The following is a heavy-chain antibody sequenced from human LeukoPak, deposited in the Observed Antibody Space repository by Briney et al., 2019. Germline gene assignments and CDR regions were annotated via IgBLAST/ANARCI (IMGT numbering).Heavy chain of an antibody. CDR1: GGSMSSYY. Sequence: KPSETLSLTCTVSGGSMSSYYWSFIRQSAGTGLEWLGRIHTSGTTWYNPSLKSRVTLSVDASKNQFSLGLTSVTAADTAVYYCTRENRPFCPFAFWGQGVLVTVSS. V-gene: IGHV4-4*07. J-gene: IGHJ4*02. D-gene: IGHD2/OR15-2a*01. CDR2: IHTSGTT. CDR3: TRENRPFCPFAF.